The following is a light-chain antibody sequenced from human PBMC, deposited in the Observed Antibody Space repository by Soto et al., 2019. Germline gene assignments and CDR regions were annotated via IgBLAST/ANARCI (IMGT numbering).Light chain of an antibody. J-gene: IGLJ2*01. CDR3: SSFAGSNRVV. Sequence: QSALTQTPSASGSPGQSVTISCTGTSSDVGGYNYVSWYQQHPGKAPKLIIYEVNERPSGVPDRFSGSKSGNTASLTVSGLQTEDEAEYYCSSFAGSNRVVFGGGTKLTVL. V-gene: IGLV2-8*01. CDR1: SSDVGGYNY. CDR2: EVN.